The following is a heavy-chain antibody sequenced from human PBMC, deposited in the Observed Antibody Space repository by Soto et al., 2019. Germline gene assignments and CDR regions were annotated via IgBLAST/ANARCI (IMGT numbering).Heavy chain of an antibody. V-gene: IGHV3-7*05. J-gene: IGHJ4*02. D-gene: IGHD1-26*01. CDR1: GFDFSSSW. CDR3: ARISVQRDSGSRYRSMYS. CDR2: IKEDESEK. Sequence: GGSLRLSCAASGFDFSSSWMSWIRQAPGKGLEWVANIKEDESEKYYVDPVKGRFTISRDNAKNSLYLQMNTLRAEDTAVYFCARISVQRDSGSRYRSMYSWGQGTLVTSPQ.